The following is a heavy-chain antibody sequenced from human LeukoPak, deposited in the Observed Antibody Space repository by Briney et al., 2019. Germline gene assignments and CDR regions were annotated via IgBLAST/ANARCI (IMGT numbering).Heavy chain of an antibody. CDR2: IYHSGST. D-gene: IGHD3-16*01. V-gene: IGHV4-30-2*01. J-gene: IGHJ4*02. CDR1: GGSISSGGYS. Sequence: PSETLSLTCAVSGGSISSGGYSWSWIRQPPGQGLEWIGYIYHSGSTYYNPSLKSRVTISVDRSKNQFSLKLSSVTAADTAVYYCARVGGLTRAAENWGQGTLVTVSS. CDR3: ARVGGLTRAAEN.